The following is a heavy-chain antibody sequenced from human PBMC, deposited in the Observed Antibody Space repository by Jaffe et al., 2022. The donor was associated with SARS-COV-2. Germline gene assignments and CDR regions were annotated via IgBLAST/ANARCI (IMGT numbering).Heavy chain of an antibody. CDR2: IKRKTDGATT. V-gene: IGHV3-15*01. D-gene: IGHD3-16*01. J-gene: IGHJ4*02. Sequence: EVQLVESGGGLVKPGGTLRLSCAASGFSISNTWMTWVRQAPGKGLEWVGRIKRKTDGATTDYATPVKGRFTISRDDSKNTLHLQMNSLKIEDTAVYYCTETLGHWGQGTRVTVSS. CDR3: TETLGH. CDR1: GFSISNTW.